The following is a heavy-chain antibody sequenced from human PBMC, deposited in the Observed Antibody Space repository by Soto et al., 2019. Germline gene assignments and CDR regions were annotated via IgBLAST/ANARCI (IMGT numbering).Heavy chain of an antibody. CDR2: IYHSGST. J-gene: IGHJ4*02. CDR1: GGSISSSNW. Sequence: SETLSLTCAVSGGSISSSNWWSWVRQPPGKGLEWIGEIYHSGSTNYNPSLKSRVSISVDKSKNQFSLNLSSVTAADTAVYYCAREIAVAGTPHDYWGQGTQVT. V-gene: IGHV4-4*02. D-gene: IGHD6-19*01. CDR3: AREIAVAGTPHDY.